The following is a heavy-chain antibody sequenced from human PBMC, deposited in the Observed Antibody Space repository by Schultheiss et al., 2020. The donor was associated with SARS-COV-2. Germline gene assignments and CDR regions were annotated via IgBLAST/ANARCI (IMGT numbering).Heavy chain of an antibody. CDR1: GYTFTSYG. Sequence: ASVKVSCKASGYTFTSYGISWVRQAPGQGLEWMGWISAYNGNTNYAQKLQGRVTMTTDTSTSTAYMELRSLRSEDTAVYYCASSPRTAELTFPGRDYYYGMDVWGQGTTVTVSS. J-gene: IGHJ6*02. CDR2: ISAYNGNT. D-gene: IGHD3-16*01. CDR3: ASSPRTAELTFPGRDYYYGMDV. V-gene: IGHV1-18*01.